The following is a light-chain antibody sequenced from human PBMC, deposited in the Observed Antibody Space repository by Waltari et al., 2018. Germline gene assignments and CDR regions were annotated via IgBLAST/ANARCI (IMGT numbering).Light chain of an antibody. Sequence: QSALTQPRSVSGSPGQSVTISCTGTGSDVGDYNSVSWYQHHPGKAPTVIIYDVNKRPSGVPDRFSGSKSANTASLTISGLQAEDEADYYCCSYTGTYPVLFGGGTKLTVL. CDR3: CSYTGTYPVL. CDR2: DVN. CDR1: GSDVGDYNS. J-gene: IGLJ2*01. V-gene: IGLV2-11*01.